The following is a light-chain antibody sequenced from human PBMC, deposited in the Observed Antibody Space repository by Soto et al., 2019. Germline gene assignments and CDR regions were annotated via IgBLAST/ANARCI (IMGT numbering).Light chain of an antibody. Sequence: QSALTQPASVSGSPGQSITISCTGTSSDVGSYNLVSWYQQHPGKAPKLMIYEGSKRPSGVSNRFSGSKSGNTASLTISGLQAEDEADYYCCSYAGSSIGVFGGGTKVHRP. CDR1: SSDVGSYNL. CDR2: EGS. CDR3: CSYAGSSIGV. J-gene: IGLJ2*01. V-gene: IGLV2-23*01.